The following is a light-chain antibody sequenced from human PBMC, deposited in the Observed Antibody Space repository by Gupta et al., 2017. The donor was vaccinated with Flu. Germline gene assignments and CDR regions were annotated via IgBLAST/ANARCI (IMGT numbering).Light chain of an antibody. Sequence: PLSLSASVGDTVTITCRASQGIRDYLGWYQQKPGRAPKLLISATYNLQSGVPSRFSGTAAGTEFTLTISSLQAEDFATYYCLQQFSYPWTFGQGTKVDIK. CDR2: ATY. CDR3: LQQFSYPWT. CDR1: QGIRDY. V-gene: IGKV1-17*01. J-gene: IGKJ1*01.